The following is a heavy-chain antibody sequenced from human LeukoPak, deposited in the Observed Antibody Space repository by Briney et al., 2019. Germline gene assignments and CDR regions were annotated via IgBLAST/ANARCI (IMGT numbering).Heavy chain of an antibody. CDR2: MNPNSGNT. V-gene: IGHV1-8*03. J-gene: IGHJ4*02. CDR1: GYTFTSYD. CDR3: ARGPIAAAGSSLDY. D-gene: IGHD6-13*01. Sequence: ASVKLSCKASGYTFTSYDINWVRQATGQGLEWMGWMNPNSGNTGYAQKFQGRVTITRNTSISTAYMELSSLRSEDTAVYYCARGPIAAAGSSLDYWGQGTLVTVSS.